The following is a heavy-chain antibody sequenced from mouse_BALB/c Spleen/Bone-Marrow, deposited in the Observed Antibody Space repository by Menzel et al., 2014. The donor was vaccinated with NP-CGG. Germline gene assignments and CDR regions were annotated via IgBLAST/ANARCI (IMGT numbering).Heavy chain of an antibody. CDR1: GYTFTSYW. CDR3: ARGRFAY. CDR2: INPSTGYT. Sequence: QVQLKQSGAELAKPGASVKMSCKASGYTFTSYWMHWGKQRPGQGLEWIGYINPSTGYTEYNQKFKDKATLTADKSSSTAYMQLSSLTSEDSAVYFCARGRFAYWGQGTLVTVSA. J-gene: IGHJ3*01. V-gene: IGHV1-7*01.